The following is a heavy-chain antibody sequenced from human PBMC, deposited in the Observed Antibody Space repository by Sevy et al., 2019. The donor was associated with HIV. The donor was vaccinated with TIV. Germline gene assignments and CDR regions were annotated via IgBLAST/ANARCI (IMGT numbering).Heavy chain of an antibody. J-gene: IGHJ6*02. CDR1: GFTFSSYW. D-gene: IGHD2-2*01. V-gene: IGHV3-7*01. CDR3: AREGHITGIQYQFGMDV. CDR2: IKQDGSEK. Sequence: GGSLRLSSVASGFTFSSYWMSWVRQAPGKGLEWVANIKQDGSEKNYVDSVKGRFTISRDNPKNSLYLQMNSLSVEDTAVYYCAREGHITGIQYQFGMDVWGQGTTVTVSS.